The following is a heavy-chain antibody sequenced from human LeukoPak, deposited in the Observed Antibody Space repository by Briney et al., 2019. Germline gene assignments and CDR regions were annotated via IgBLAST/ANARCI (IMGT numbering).Heavy chain of an antibody. J-gene: IGHJ4*02. CDR1: GYTLTGYY. CDR3: ARRLSRLSHQFDY. CDR2: INPNSGGT. V-gene: IGHV1-2*02. Sequence: ASVKVSCKASGYTLTGYYMHWVRQAPGQGLEWMGWINPNSGGTNYAQKFQGRVTMTRDTSISTAYMELSRLRSDDTAVYYCARRLSRLSHQFDYWGQGTLVTVSS. D-gene: IGHD2/OR15-2a*01.